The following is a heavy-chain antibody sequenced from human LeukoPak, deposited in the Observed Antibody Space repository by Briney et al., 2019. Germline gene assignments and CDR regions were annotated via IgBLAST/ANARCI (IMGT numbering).Heavy chain of an antibody. CDR1: GGTFSSYA. V-gene: IGHV1-69*05. J-gene: IGHJ3*02. Sequence: RASVKVSCKASGGTFSSYAISWVRQAPGQGLEWMGGIIPIFGTANYAQKFQGRVTMTRDTSTSTVYMELSSLRSEDTAVHYCARDLGGSGYPRGDAFDIWGQGTMVTVSS. D-gene: IGHD5-12*01. CDR3: ARDLGGSGYPRGDAFDI. CDR2: IIPIFGTA.